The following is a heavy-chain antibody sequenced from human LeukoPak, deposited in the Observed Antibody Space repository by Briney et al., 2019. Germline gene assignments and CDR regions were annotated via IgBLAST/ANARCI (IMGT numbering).Heavy chain of an antibody. CDR1: GFTFSSYG. D-gene: IGHD3-22*01. V-gene: IGHV3-23*01. CDR3: AKDMAPTYDSSGYYPLLDAFDI. Sequence: GGTLRLSCAASGFTFSSYGMSWVRQAPGKGLEWVSAISGSGGSTYYADSVKGRFTISRDNSKNTLYLQMNSLRAEDTAVYYCAKDMAPTYDSSGYYPLLDAFDIWGQGTMVTVSS. CDR2: ISGSGGST. J-gene: IGHJ3*02.